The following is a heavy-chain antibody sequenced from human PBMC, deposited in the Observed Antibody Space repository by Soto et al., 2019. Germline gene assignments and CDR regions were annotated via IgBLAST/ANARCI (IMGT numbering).Heavy chain of an antibody. CDR1: GYTFTSYG. CDR2: ISAYNGNT. Sequence: QVQLVQSGAEVKKPGASVKVSCKASGYTFTSYGISWVRQAPGQGLEWMGWISAYNGNTNYAQKLQGRVTMTTDTSTSTDYMELRSLRSDDTAVYYCARPLYGSGSSQDFGYWGQGTLVTVSS. CDR3: ARPLYGSGSSQDFGY. D-gene: IGHD3-10*01. V-gene: IGHV1-18*01. J-gene: IGHJ4*02.